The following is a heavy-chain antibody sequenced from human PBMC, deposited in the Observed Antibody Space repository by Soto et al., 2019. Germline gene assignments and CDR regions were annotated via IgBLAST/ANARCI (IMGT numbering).Heavy chain of an antibody. D-gene: IGHD3-10*01. CDR1: GFSFSHYG. CDR3: ADSWLPTSY. J-gene: IGHJ4*02. V-gene: IGHV3-74*01. CDR2: ISPDGRTT. Sequence: PGGSLRLSCAACGFSFSHYGIHWVRQAPWKGLVWVSRISPDGRTTTYADSVKGRFTISRDNAKSTLYLQMNSLTVEDGAVYYCADSWLPTSYWGPGTLVTVSS.